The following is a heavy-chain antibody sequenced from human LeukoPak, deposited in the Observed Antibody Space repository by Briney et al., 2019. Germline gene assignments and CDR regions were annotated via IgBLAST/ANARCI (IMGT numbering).Heavy chain of an antibody. D-gene: IGHD5-24*01. J-gene: IGHJ4*02. CDR2: ISGSGGRT. CDR3: AKGGTIGWLQHGHFDY. CDR1: GFTFSSYA. Sequence: GGSLRLSCAASGFTFSSYAMSWVRQAPGEGLEWVSAISGSGGRTYYADSVKGRFTISRDNSKNTLYLQMSSLRAEDTAVYYCAKGGTIGWLQHGHFDYWGQGTLVTVSS. V-gene: IGHV3-23*01.